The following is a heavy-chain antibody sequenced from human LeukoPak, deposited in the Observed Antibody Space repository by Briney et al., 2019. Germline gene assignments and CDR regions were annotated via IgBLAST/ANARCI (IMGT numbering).Heavy chain of an antibody. Sequence: SETLSLTCTVSGGSISSYYWSWIRQPPGKGLEWIGYIYYSGSTNYNPSLKSRVTISVDTSKNQFSLKLSSVTAADTAVYYCAREMGRDGYNLREEGYDYWGQGTLVTVSS. J-gene: IGHJ4*02. CDR1: GGSISSYY. D-gene: IGHD5-24*01. V-gene: IGHV4-59*01. CDR2: IYYSGST. CDR3: AREMGRDGYNLREEGYDY.